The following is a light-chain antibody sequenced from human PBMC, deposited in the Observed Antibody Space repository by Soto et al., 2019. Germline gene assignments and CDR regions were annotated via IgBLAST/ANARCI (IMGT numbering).Light chain of an antibody. Sequence: DIHMTQSPSTLSASVGDRVTITCRASQSVSYWLAWYQQKPGKAPKLLIHDASSFESGVPSRFRGGGSGQEFTLTIRGLQPDDFSTYYCQQYGFSFGPGNNVEMK. V-gene: IGKV1-5*01. CDR1: QSVSYW. CDR2: DAS. J-gene: IGKJ3*01. CDR3: QQYGFS.